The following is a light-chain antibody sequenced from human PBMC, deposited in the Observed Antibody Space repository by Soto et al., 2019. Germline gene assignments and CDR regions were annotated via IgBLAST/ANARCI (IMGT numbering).Light chain of an antibody. CDR2: AAS. CDR3: QQYDDFPRT. J-gene: IGKJ3*01. Sequence: DLQMTQSPSSLSASVGDRITITCQASHDITNSLSWYQHKPGKAPKLLIYAASSLETGVPSRFSGRGSGTDFTLSIKSLQPEDSATYYCQQYDDFPRTFGPGTKVDV. V-gene: IGKV1-33*01. CDR1: HDITNS.